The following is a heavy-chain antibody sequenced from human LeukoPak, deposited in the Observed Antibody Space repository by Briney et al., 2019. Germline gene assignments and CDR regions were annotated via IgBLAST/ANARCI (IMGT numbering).Heavy chain of an antibody. CDR2: IYYSGST. V-gene: IGHV4-31*03. CDR3: ARGPHYDFWSGYYLYGMDV. J-gene: IGHJ6*02. CDR1: GGSISSGGYS. Sequence: SETLSLTCTVSGGSISSGGYSWSWIRQHPGKGLEWIGYIYYSGSTYYNPSLKSRVTISVDTSKNQFSLKLSSVTAADTAVYYCARGPHYDFWSGYYLYGMDVWGQGTTVTVSS. D-gene: IGHD3-3*01.